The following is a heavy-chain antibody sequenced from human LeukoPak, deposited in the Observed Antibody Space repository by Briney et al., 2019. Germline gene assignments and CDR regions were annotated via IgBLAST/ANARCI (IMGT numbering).Heavy chain of an antibody. V-gene: IGHV3-7*01. D-gene: IGHD3-10*01. CDR3: ARTGTRGAIRGYYMDV. CDR1: GFTVSSNS. J-gene: IGHJ6*03. CDR2: IKQDGSEK. Sequence: GGSLRLSCTVSGFTVSSNSMSWVRQAPGKGLEWVANIKQDGSEKYYVDSVKGRFTISRDNAKNSLYLQMNSLRAEDTAVYYYARTGTRGAIRGYYMDVWGKGTTVTISS.